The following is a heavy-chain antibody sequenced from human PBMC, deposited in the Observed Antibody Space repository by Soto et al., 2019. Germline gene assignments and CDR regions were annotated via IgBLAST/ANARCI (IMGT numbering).Heavy chain of an antibody. CDR3: ARLRIATNNYKWFDP. J-gene: IGHJ5*02. Sequence: PSETLSLTCSVSGAALNSGNYYWSWIRQVPGKGLEWIGHIYVTGAVDYNPSLRDRITISQDTSERQFSLNLRLVTAADTAAYYCARLRIATNNYKWFDPWGQGTLVTVYS. CDR2: IYVTGAV. V-gene: IGHV4-31*03. D-gene: IGHD2-21*01. CDR1: GAALNSGNYY.